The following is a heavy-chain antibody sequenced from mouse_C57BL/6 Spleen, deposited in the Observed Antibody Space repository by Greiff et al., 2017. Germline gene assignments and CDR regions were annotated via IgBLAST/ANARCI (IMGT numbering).Heavy chain of an antibody. V-gene: IGHV1-64*01. Sequence: QVQLQQPGAELVKPGASVKLSCKASGYTFTSYWMHWVKQRPGQGLEWIGMILPNSGSTNYNEKFKSKATLTVDKSTSTAYMQLRCLTSEDSAVYYCARGGITTVVARYWYFDVWGTGTTVTVSS. D-gene: IGHD1-1*01. CDR2: ILPNSGST. CDR1: GYTFTSYW. CDR3: ARGGITTVVARYWYFDV. J-gene: IGHJ1*03.